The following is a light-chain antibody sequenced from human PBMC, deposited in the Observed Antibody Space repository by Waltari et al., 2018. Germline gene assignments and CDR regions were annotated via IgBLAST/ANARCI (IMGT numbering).Light chain of an antibody. CDR2: AKN. J-gene: IGLJ2*01. V-gene: IGLV3-19*01. CDR3: HSRDSSGEFVV. Sequence: SSELTQDPAVTVALGQTVRITCQGDTLRTHYATWYQQRPGQAPLFVIYAKNRRPTGVPDRFSASASGNSVSLIISGAQAEDEADHYCHSRDSSGEFVVFGGGTKLTVL. CDR1: TLRTHY.